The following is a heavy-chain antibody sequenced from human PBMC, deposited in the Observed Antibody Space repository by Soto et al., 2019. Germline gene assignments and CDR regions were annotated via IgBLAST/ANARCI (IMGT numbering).Heavy chain of an antibody. CDR2: IYDSGST. CDR3: ARGSSSYYDYGMDV. J-gene: IGHJ6*02. D-gene: IGHD6-6*01. V-gene: IGHV4-30-2*01. Sequence: WILIRQPPGKALEWIGNIYDSGSTSYNPSLKSRVTISVDTSKNQFSLRLTSVTAADTAVYFCARGSSSYYDYGMDVWGQGTTVTVSS.